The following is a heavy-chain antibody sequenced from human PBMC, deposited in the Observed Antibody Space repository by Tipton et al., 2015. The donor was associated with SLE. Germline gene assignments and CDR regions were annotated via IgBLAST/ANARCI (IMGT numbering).Heavy chain of an antibody. J-gene: IGHJ2*01. CDR3: ARQRGYYDGTPFPPWNFDL. V-gene: IGHV4-34*01. D-gene: IGHD3-16*01. CDR2: IDHSGVT. Sequence: LRLSCAVYGRSFIGSYWTWIRQPPGKGLEWIGDIDHSGVTHYNPSLRSRLTISVDTSENHFSLNLNSVTAADTAVYFCARQRGYYDGTPFPPWNFDLWGRGTQVTVSS. CDR1: GRSFIGSY.